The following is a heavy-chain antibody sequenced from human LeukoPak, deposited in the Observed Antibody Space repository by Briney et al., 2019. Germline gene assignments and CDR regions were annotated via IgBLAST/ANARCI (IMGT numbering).Heavy chain of an antibody. J-gene: IGHJ3*02. D-gene: IGHD3-22*01. V-gene: IGHV1-46*01. Sequence: GASVKVSCKASGYTFTSYYMHWVRQAPGQGLEWMGIINPSGGSTSYAQKFQGRVTMTRDTSTSTVYMELSSLRSEDRAVYYCARVKSYYYDTSDKDAFDIWGQGTMVTVSS. CDR2: INPSGGST. CDR3: ARVKSYYYDTSDKDAFDI. CDR1: GYTFTSYY.